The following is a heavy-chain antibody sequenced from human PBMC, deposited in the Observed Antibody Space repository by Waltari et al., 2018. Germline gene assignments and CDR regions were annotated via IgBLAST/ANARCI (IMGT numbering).Heavy chain of an antibody. CDR3: ARVAVAGTTYYYGMDV. Sequence: QVQLVQSGAEVKKPGASVKVSCKASGYTFTGYYMPWVRQAPGQGLEWMGWINPNSGGTNYAQKFQGRVTMTRDTSISTAYMELSRLRSDDTAVYYCARVAVAGTTYYYGMDVWGQGTTVTVSS. D-gene: IGHD6-19*01. V-gene: IGHV1-2*02. CDR2: INPNSGGT. CDR1: GYTFTGYY. J-gene: IGHJ6*02.